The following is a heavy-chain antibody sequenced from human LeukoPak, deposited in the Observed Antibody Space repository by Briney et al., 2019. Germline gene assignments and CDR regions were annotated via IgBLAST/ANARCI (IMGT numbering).Heavy chain of an antibody. CDR2: ISHDGNSA. D-gene: IGHD3-3*01. V-gene: IGHV3-30-3*01. Sequence: GGSLRLSCAASGFTFSNFAVYWVRQSPGKGLEWVAVISHDGNSARYADSVKRRFTISRDNAKNSLYLQMNSLRAEDTAVYYCVRGSLASGVVVYYYYYLDVWGKGTTVTVSS. J-gene: IGHJ6*03. CDR1: GFTFSNFA. CDR3: VRGSLASGVVVYYYYYLDV.